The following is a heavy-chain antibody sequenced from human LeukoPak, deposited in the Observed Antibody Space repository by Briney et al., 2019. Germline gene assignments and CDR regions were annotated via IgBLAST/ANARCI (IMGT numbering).Heavy chain of an antibody. V-gene: IGHV1-46*01. CDR3: ARDGGDYNAGSENYYNLDL. D-gene: IGHD3-10*01. CDR1: GYNFTAFY. Sequence: ASVKVSCKASGYNFTAFYIHWVRQAPGQGLEWMGIINPSDGDTIVAQNSQDRVTVTKDTSASTAYLELRSLLSDDMAVYYCARDGGDYNAGSENYYNLDLWGQGTLVTVSS. J-gene: IGHJ4*02. CDR2: INPSDGDT.